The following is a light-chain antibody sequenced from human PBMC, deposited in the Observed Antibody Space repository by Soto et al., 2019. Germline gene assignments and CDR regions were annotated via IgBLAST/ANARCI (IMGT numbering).Light chain of an antibody. V-gene: IGKV3-20*01. CDR1: QTVSSTY. CDR3: QQYGRTPYT. CDR2: DAS. J-gene: IGKJ2*01. Sequence: EIVLTQSPGTLSLSPGERATLSCRASQTVSSTYLAWYQQKPGQAPRLLIYDASSRATGIPDRFSGSGSGTDFTLTISRLEPEDFAVYYCQQYGRTPYTFGQGTKLDIK.